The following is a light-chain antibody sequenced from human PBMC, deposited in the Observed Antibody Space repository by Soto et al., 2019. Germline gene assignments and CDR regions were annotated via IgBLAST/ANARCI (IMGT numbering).Light chain of an antibody. CDR1: QSFSSCY. CDR3: QQYGSSATRT. V-gene: IGKV3-20*01. J-gene: IGKJ5*01. CDR2: GQX. Sequence: TKSPARLSVSLGESATLSCRAGQSFSSCYSAAHPQKPGQAPRLLXXGQXIRATAIADRFSGSGSETDFALTISRMEPEEFVLYYCQQYGSSATRTFGQGTRLDIK.